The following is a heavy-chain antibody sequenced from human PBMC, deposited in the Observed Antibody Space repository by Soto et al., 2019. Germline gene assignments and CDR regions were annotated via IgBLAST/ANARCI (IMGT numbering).Heavy chain of an antibody. V-gene: IGHV1-69*13. Sequence: GASVKVSCKASGSPFSSYAISWVRQAPGQGLEWMGGIIPIFGTANYAQKFQGRVTITADESTSTAYMELSSLRSEDTAVYYCARGRYSSSWQFDYWGQGTLVTVSS. CDR2: IIPIFGTA. CDR3: ARGRYSSSWQFDY. J-gene: IGHJ4*02. CDR1: GSPFSSYA. D-gene: IGHD6-13*01.